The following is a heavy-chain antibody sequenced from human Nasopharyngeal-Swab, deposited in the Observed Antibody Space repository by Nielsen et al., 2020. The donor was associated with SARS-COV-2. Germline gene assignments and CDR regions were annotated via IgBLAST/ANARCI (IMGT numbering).Heavy chain of an antibody. CDR2: ISGSGGST. CDR3: AKDREATYYYGSGSFDY. CDR1: GFTFSSYA. Sequence: GGSLRLSCAASGFTFSSYAMSWVRQAPGKGLEWVSAISGSGGSTYYADSVKGRFTISRDNSKNTLYLQMNSLRAEDTAVYYCAKDREATYYYGSGSFDYWGQGTLVTVSS. V-gene: IGHV3-23*01. J-gene: IGHJ4*02. D-gene: IGHD3-10*01.